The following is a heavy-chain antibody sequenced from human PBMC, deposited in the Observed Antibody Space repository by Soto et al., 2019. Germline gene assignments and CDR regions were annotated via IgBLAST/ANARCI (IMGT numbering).Heavy chain of an antibody. V-gene: IGHV4-31*03. J-gene: IGHJ6*03. Sequence: TLSLTCTVSGGSISSGGYYWSWIRQHPGKGLEWIGYIYYSGSTYYNPSLKSRVTISVDTSKNQFSLKLSSVTAADTAVYYCASTASTYDFWSGYYTPQGYYYYYMDVWGKGTTVTVSS. CDR3: ASTASTYDFWSGYYTPQGYYYYYMDV. CDR1: GGSISSGGYY. CDR2: IYYSGST. D-gene: IGHD3-3*01.